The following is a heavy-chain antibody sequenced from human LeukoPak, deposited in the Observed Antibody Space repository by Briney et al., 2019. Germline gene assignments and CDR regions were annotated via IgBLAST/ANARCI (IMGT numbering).Heavy chain of an antibody. CDR2: ISYDGSNK. D-gene: IGHD3-22*01. Sequence: PGRSLRLSCAASGFTFSSYAMLWVRQAPGKGLEWVAVISYDGSNKYYADSVKGRFTISRDNSKNTLYLQMNSLRAEDTAVYYCAREPLSRDYYDSSGFDYWGQGTLVTVSS. CDR3: AREPLSRDYYDSSGFDY. V-gene: IGHV3-30-3*01. J-gene: IGHJ4*02. CDR1: GFTFSSYA.